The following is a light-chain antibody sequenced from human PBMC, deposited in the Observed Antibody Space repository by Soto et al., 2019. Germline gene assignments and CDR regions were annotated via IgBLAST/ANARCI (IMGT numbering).Light chain of an antibody. Sequence: EIVLTQSPGTLSLSLGERATLSCRASQSVSSSYLAWYQQKPGQAPRLLIYGASNRATGIPDRFSGSGSGTDFTLTISRLEPEDFAVYSCQQYGSQSWTFGQGTKVDIK. CDR2: GAS. J-gene: IGKJ1*01. CDR3: QQYGSQSWT. CDR1: QSVSSSY. V-gene: IGKV3-20*01.